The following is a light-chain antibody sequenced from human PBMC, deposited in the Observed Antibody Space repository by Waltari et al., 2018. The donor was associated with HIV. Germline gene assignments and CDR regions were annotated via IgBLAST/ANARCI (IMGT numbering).Light chain of an antibody. J-gene: IGLJ2*01. Sequence: SALIQPRSVFGSPAQSVPLSCTGPSSHVGSINYVSWYQQHPGKAPKLIINDVSKRPSGVADRFSGSKSGNTASLTISGLQAEDEAEYYCFSYSGSYTSVLFGGGTKLTVL. CDR1: SSHVGSINY. CDR2: DVS. V-gene: IGLV2-11*01. CDR3: FSYSGSYTSVL.